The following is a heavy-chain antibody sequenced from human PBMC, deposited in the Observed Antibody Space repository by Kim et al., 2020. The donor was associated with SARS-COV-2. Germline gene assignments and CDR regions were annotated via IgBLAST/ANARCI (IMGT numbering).Heavy chain of an antibody. CDR2: ITIDGSMN. V-gene: IGHV3-30*04. J-gene: IGHJ3*01. CDR3: ARVGKAGHGVVVV. CDR1: GFSFSSYS. Sequence: GGSLRLSCAASGFSFSSYSMLWVRQAPGKGLECVALITIDGSMNYSLDSVKGRFTITSDNSKNTLYAQLQSMSAQAKAVYYCARVGKAGHGVVVVWGQG. D-gene: IGHD2-15*01.